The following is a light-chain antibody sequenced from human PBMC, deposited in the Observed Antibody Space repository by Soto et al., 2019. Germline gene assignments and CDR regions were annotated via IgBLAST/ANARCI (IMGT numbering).Light chain of an antibody. CDR1: SSNIGAGYD. CDR2: GDN. CDR3: QSYDSRLSAHV. V-gene: IGLV1-40*01. Sequence: QSVLTQPPSVSGAPGQRVTISCTGSSSNIGAGYDVHWYQQLPGTAPKLLIYGDNNRPSGVPDRFSGSKSGTSASLAITGLQAEDEADYYCQSYDSRLSAHVFGTGTKVTVL. J-gene: IGLJ1*01.